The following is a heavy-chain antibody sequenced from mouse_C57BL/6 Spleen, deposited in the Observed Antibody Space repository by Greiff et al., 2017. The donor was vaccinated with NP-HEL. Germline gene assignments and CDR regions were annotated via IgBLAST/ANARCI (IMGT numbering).Heavy chain of an antibody. J-gene: IGHJ4*01. CDR3: ARNGNYLVDY. CDR1: GYTFTSYW. D-gene: IGHD2-1*01. Sequence: QVQLQQPGAELVMPGASVKLSCKASGYTFTSYWMHWVKQRPGQGLEWIGEIDPSDSYTNYNQKFKGKSTLTVDKSSSTAYMQLSSLTSEDSAVYYCARNGNYLVDYWGQGTTVTVSS. V-gene: IGHV1-69*01. CDR2: IDPSDSYT.